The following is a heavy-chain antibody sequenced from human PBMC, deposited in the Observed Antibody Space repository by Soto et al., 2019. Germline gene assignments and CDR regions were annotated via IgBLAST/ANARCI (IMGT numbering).Heavy chain of an antibody. Sequence: GGSLRLSCAASGFTVSSNYMSWVRQAPGKGLEWVSVIYSGGSTYYADSVKGRFTISRDNSKNTLYLQMNSLRAEDTAVYYCARENPEYYDFWSAAQRYDHWGQGTLVTVSS. V-gene: IGHV3-66*01. J-gene: IGHJ5*02. D-gene: IGHD3-3*01. CDR2: IYSGGST. CDR3: ARENPEYYDFWSAAQRYDH. CDR1: GFTVSSNY.